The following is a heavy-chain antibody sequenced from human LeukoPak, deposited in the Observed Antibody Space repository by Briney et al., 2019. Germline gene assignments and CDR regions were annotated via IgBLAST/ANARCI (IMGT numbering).Heavy chain of an antibody. CDR3: AREVRTYYYSGGFDP. Sequence: KPSQTLSLTCTVSGGSISSGDYYWSWIRQPPGKGLEWIGYIYYSGSTYYNPSLKSRVTISVDTSKNQFSLKLSSVTATDTAVYYCAREVRTYYYSGGFDPWGQGTLVTVSS. CDR1: GGSISSGDYY. J-gene: IGHJ5*02. D-gene: IGHD3-10*01. CDR2: IYYSGST. V-gene: IGHV4-30-4*01.